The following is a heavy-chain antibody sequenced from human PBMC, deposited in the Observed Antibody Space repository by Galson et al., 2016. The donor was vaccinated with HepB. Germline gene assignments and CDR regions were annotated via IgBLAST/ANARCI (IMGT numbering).Heavy chain of an antibody. Sequence: SETLSLTCNVSGGSISNRSYFWAWIRQPPGKGLEWIATIYYSGKTYYSPSLQSRVTISVDTSKNQFSLILTSVSAADTAVYYCANLLVGAITKNFEIWGQGTMVTVSS. V-gene: IGHV4-39*01. CDR3: ANLLVGAITKNFEI. CDR2: IYYSGKT. J-gene: IGHJ3*02. D-gene: IGHD1-26*01. CDR1: GGSISNRSYF.